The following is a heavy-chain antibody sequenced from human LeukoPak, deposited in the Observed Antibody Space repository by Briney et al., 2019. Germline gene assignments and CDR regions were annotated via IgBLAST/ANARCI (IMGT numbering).Heavy chain of an antibody. V-gene: IGHV1-18*01. CDR2: ISAYNGNT. D-gene: IGHD1-26*01. CDR1: GYTFTSYG. CDR3: ARVRTAVVGATRLDYFDY. J-gene: IGHJ4*02. Sequence: ASVKVSCKASGYTFTSYGISWVRQAPGQGLEWMGWISAYNGNTNYAQKLQGRVTMTTDTSTSTAYMELRSLRSDDTAVYYCARVRTAVVGATRLDYFDYWGQGTLVTVSS.